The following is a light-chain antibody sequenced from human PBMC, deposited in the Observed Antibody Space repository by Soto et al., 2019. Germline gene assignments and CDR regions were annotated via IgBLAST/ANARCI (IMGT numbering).Light chain of an antibody. CDR2: DAS. V-gene: IGKV1-16*01. CDR1: QDISNS. Sequence: DIPMTQSPSSLSASVGDRVTITCRASQDISNSLTWFQQKPGKAPKTLIYDASSFQSGVPSRFSGRGSGTDFTLIISNLQPEDFATYYCQQYKTYPYTFGPGTKVDIK. CDR3: QQYKTYPYT. J-gene: IGKJ3*01.